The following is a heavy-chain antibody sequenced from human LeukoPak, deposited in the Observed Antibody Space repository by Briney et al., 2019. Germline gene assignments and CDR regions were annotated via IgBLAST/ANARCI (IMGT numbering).Heavy chain of an antibody. V-gene: IGHV1-8*03. D-gene: IGHD4-17*01. Sequence: ASVKVSCKASGYTFTNYHINWVRQAAGQGLEWMGWINPNTGDRGYAQNFQGIVSITSDTSISTAYMELGSPRSEDTAVYFCARTTSLTATGYDYWGQGTLVTVSS. CDR2: INPNTGDR. CDR1: GYTFTNYH. CDR3: ARTTSLTATGYDY. J-gene: IGHJ4*02.